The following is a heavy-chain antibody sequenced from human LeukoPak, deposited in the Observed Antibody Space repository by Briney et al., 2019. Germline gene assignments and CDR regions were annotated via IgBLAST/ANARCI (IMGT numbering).Heavy chain of an antibody. D-gene: IGHD6-19*01. J-gene: IGHJ6*02. V-gene: IGHV4-59*08. CDR1: GGSISSYY. Sequence: KSSETLSLTCTVSGGSISSYYWTWIRQPPGKGLEWIGYIYYTGATSYNPSLKSRVTISVDTSKNQFSLKLSSVTAADTAVYYCARSLRLYSSGSRYYYYGMDVWGQGTTVTVSS. CDR3: ARSLRLYSSGSRYYYYGMDV. CDR2: IYYTGAT.